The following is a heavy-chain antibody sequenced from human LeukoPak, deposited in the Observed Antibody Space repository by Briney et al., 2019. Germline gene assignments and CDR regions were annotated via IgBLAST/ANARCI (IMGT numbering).Heavy chain of an antibody. V-gene: IGHV4-59*08. Sequence: SETLSLTCTVSGGSMSSYYWSWIRQPPGKGLEWIGYIHYSGSTNYNPSVKSRVTITVDTSKNQFSLKLSSVTAADTAVYYCARHLGRIAAAGTGAFDIWGQGTMVTVSS. D-gene: IGHD6-13*01. CDR1: GGSMSSYY. J-gene: IGHJ3*02. CDR3: ARHLGRIAAAGTGAFDI. CDR2: IHYSGST.